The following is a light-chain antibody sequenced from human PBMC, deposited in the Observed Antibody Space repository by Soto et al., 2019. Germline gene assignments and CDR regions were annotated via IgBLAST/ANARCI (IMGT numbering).Light chain of an antibody. CDR1: QTISSSY. CDR3: QQYGTSLRWT. CDR2: GAI. J-gene: IGKJ5*01. Sequence: EIVLTQSPGTLSLSPGERATLSCRSSQTISSSYVAWYQQKAGQAPRLLIYGAISRATGIPDRFSGSGSGTDFTLTISRLEPEDFAVYYCQQYGTSLRWTFGQGTRLEIK. V-gene: IGKV3-20*01.